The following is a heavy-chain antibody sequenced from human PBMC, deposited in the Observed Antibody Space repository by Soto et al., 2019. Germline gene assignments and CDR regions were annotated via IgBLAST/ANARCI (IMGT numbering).Heavy chain of an antibody. CDR1: GGSISSGNYY. J-gene: IGHJ4*02. CDR3: ATMGTPVTGLYYFDY. V-gene: IGHV4-30-4*01. D-gene: IGHD4-17*01. Sequence: SETLSLTCTVSGGSISSGNYYWSWIRQPPGNGLEWIGFISYSGTTHYSASLRSRVSISVDTSKNQFSLDLSSVTAADTAVYYCATMGTPVTGLYYFDYWGQGTLVTVSS. CDR2: ISYSGTT.